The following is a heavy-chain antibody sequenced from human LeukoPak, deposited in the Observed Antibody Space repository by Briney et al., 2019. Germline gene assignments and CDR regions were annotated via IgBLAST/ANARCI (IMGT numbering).Heavy chain of an antibody. CDR1: GFTVSSNY. CDR2: IYSGGST. V-gene: IGHV3-53*01. Sequence: PGGSLRLSRAASGFTVSSNYMSWVRQAPGKGLEWVSVIYSGGSTYYADSAKGRFTISRDNSKNTLYLQMNSLKAEDTAVYYCARYGHYYAFDIWGQGTMVTVSS. D-gene: IGHD3-10*01. CDR3: ARYGHYYAFDI. J-gene: IGHJ3*02.